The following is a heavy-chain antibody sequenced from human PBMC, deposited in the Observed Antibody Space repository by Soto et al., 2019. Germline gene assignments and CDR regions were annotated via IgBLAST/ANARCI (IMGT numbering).Heavy chain of an antibody. Sequence: GASVKVSCKASGGTFSSYAISWVRQAPGQGLEWMGGIIPIFGTANYAQKFQGRVTITADESTSTAYMELSSLRSEDTAVYYCARDGYRAVVQKAFDIWGQGTMVTVSS. V-gene: IGHV1-69*13. CDR2: IIPIFGTA. D-gene: IGHD5-12*01. CDR3: ARDGYRAVVQKAFDI. CDR1: GGTFSSYA. J-gene: IGHJ3*02.